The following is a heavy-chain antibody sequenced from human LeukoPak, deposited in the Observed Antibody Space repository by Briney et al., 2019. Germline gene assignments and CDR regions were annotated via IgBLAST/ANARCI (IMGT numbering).Heavy chain of an antibody. Sequence: GGALRLSCAASGFTFSSHAMSWVRQAPGEGLEWVSAVSGSGDNTYYADSVKGRFTISRDNSKNTLYLHMSSLRAEDAAVYYCACTAYYYYYLDVWGKGTTVTVSS. V-gene: IGHV3-23*01. D-gene: IGHD5-18*01. CDR3: ACTAYYYYYLDV. J-gene: IGHJ6*03. CDR2: VSGSGDNT. CDR1: GFTFSSHA.